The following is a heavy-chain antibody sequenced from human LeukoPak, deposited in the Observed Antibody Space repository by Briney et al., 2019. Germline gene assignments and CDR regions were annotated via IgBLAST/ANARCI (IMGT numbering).Heavy chain of an antibody. CDR2: ISWNSGSI. J-gene: IGHJ4*02. D-gene: IGHD1-26*01. CDR3: AKGDSGSYSPPRY. V-gene: IGHV3-9*01. CDR1: GFTFDDYA. Sequence: GRSLRLSCAASGFTFDDYAMHWVRQAPGKGLEWVSGISWNSGSIGYADSVKGRFTISRDHAKNSLYLQMNSLRAEDTALYYCAKGDSGSYSPPRYWGQGTLVTVSS.